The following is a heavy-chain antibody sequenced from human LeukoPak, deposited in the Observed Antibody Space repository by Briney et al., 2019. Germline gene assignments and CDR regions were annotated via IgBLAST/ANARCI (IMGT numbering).Heavy chain of an antibody. CDR3: ARGGGSWYLY. Sequence: GGSLRLSCAASGFTFSSYWMSWVRQAPGKGLEWVARIKQDGSEKYYVDSVKGRFNISRDNTKNSLYLQMNSLRAEDTAVYYCARGGGSWYLYWGQGTLVTVSS. CDR2: IKQDGSEK. J-gene: IGHJ4*02. CDR1: GFTFSSYW. D-gene: IGHD6-13*01. V-gene: IGHV3-7*05.